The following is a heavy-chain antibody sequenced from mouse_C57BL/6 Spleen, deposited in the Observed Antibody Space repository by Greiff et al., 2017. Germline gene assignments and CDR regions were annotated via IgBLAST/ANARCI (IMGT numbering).Heavy chain of an antibody. CDR2: IDPNSGGT. J-gene: IGHJ4*01. Sequence: QVQLQQPGAELVKPGASVKLSCKASGYTFTSYWMHWVKQRPGRGLEWIGRIDPNSGGTKYNEKFKSKATLTVDKPSSTAYMQLSSLTSEDSAVYDCARSGAYYSNPYAMDYWGQGTAVTVSS. CDR3: ARSGAYYSNPYAMDY. CDR1: GYTFTSYW. V-gene: IGHV1-72*01. D-gene: IGHD2-5*01.